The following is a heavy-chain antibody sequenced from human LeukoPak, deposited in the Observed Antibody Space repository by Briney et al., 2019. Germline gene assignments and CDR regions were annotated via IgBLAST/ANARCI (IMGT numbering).Heavy chain of an antibody. D-gene: IGHD2-2*01. CDR3: ARFVCSSTSCYANAFDI. CDR1: GGTFSSYA. CDR2: IIPIFGTA. J-gene: IGHJ3*02. V-gene: IGHV1-69*05. Sequence: SVKVSCKASGGTFSSYAISWVRQAPGQGLELMGRIIPIFGTANYAQKFQGRVTITTDESTSTAYMELSSLRSEDTAVYYCARFVCSSTSCYANAFDIWGQGTMVTVSS.